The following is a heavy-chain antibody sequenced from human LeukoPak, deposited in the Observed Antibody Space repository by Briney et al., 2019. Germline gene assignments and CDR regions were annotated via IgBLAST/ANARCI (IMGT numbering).Heavy chain of an antibody. J-gene: IGHJ4*02. V-gene: IGHV3-30*12. Sequence: PGGSLRLSCAASGYTFSRHGIHWVRQAPGKGLEWVAVMSYDGNNKYYADSVKGRFTISRDNSKNILYLQMNSLRADDTAIYYCTKDWNSQFDYWGQGTLVTVSS. CDR1: GYTFSRHG. D-gene: IGHD1-7*01. CDR3: TKDWNSQFDY. CDR2: MSYDGNNK.